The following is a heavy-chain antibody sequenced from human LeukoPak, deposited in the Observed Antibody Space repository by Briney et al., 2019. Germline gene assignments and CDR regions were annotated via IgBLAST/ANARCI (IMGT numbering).Heavy chain of an antibody. Sequence: ASVKVSCKASGGTFSSYAISWVRQAPGQGLEWMGWISAYNGNTNYAQKLQGRVTMTTDTSTSTAYMELRSLRSDDTAVYYCARDHTYSSGWYYWGQGTLVTVSS. J-gene: IGHJ4*02. CDR1: GGTFSSYA. CDR3: ARDHTYSSGWYY. CDR2: ISAYNGNT. D-gene: IGHD6-19*01. V-gene: IGHV1-18*01.